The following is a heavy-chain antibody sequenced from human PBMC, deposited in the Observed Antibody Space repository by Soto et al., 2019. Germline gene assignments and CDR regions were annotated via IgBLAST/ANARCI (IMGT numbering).Heavy chain of an antibody. V-gene: IGHV3-23*01. CDR1: GFTFSSYA. CDR2: ISGSGGST. J-gene: IGHJ5*02. Sequence: EVQLLESGGGLVQPGGSLRHSCAASGFTFSSYAMSWVRQAPGKGLEWVSAISGSGGSTYYADSVKGRFTISRDNSKNTLYLQMNSLRAEDTAVYYCAKDRGPVNWFDPWGQGTLVTVSS. CDR3: AKDRGPVNWFDP.